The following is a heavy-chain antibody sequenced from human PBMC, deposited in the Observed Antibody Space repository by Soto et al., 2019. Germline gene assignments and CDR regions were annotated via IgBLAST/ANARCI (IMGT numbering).Heavy chain of an antibody. CDR3: ARGGPFDY. CDR1: GGSFSGYY. CDR2: INHSGST. J-gene: IGHJ4*02. V-gene: IGHV4-34*01. Sequence: SETLSLTCAVYGGSFSGYYWSWIRQPPGKGLEWIGEINHSGSTNYNPSLKSRVTISVDTSKNQFSLKLSSVTAADTAVYYCARGGPFDYWGQGTLVTVSS.